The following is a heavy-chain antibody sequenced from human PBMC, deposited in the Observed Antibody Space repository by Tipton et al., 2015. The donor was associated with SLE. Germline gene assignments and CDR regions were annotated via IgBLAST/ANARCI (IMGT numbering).Heavy chain of an antibody. CDR1: GFTFSSYA. V-gene: IGHV3-30*04. D-gene: IGHD2-2*02. CDR3: ARTADCSSTSCYSGGGFFQH. J-gene: IGHJ1*01. CDR2: ISYDGSNK. Sequence: RSLRLSCAASGFTFSSYAMQWVRQAPGKGLEWVSVISYDGSNKYYADSVKGRFTISRDNSKNTPYLQMNSLRADETAVYYCARTADCSSTSCYSGGGFFQHWGQGTLVTVSS.